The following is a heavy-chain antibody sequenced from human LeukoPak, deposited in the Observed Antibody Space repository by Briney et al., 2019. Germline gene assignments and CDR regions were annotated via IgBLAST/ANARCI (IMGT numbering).Heavy chain of an antibody. V-gene: IGHV3-21*01. CDR2: ISTSNTHI. D-gene: IGHD4-17*01. J-gene: IGHJ4*02. Sequence: GGSLRLSCAASGISLSSYSMNWVRQAPGKGLEWVSSISTSNTHIYYADSVKGRFTISRDNAKNSLYLQMNSLRAEDTAVYYCARRYGDYVGSFEYWGQGTQVTVSS. CDR3: ARRYGDYVGSFEY. CDR1: GISLSSYS.